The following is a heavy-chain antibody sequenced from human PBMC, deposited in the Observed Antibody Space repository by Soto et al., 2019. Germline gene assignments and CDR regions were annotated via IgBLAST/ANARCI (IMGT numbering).Heavy chain of an antibody. D-gene: IGHD2-2*01. V-gene: IGHV3-23*01. J-gene: IGHJ4*02. CDR1: VFTFSSYA. Sequence: RGALRISCASSVFTFSSYAMSWVRQAPGKGLELVSAISGSGGSTYYADSVKGRFTISRDNSKNTLYLQMNSLRAEDTAVYYCANQYASVFDYWGQGTLVTVSS. CDR3: ANQYASVFDY. CDR2: ISGSGGST.